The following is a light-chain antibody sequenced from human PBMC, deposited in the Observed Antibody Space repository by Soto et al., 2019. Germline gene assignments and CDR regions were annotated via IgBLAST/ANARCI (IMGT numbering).Light chain of an antibody. Sequence: DIQMTQSPSSLSASVGDRVTITCQASQDISNYLNSYQQKPGKAPKLLIYDASNLETGVPSRFSGSGSGTAFTCTIISLQPEDNATYYCQQYDNLFNWLTFGGGTKVEIK. J-gene: IGKJ4*01. CDR2: DAS. CDR3: QQYDNLFNWLT. V-gene: IGKV1-33*01. CDR1: QDISNY.